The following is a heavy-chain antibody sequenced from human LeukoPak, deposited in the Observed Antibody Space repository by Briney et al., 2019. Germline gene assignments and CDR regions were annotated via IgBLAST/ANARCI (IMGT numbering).Heavy chain of an antibody. CDR1: GYTFTDYY. CDR3: ASTGQQLVDGDWFDP. Sequence: ASVKVSCKASGYTFTDYYMHWVRQAPGQGLEWMGWINPNSGGTKYAQKFQGRVTMTRDTSIGTAYMEMSRLKSDDTAVYYCASTGQQLVDGDWFDPWGQGTLVAVSS. CDR2: INPNSGGT. V-gene: IGHV1-2*02. J-gene: IGHJ5*02. D-gene: IGHD6-13*01.